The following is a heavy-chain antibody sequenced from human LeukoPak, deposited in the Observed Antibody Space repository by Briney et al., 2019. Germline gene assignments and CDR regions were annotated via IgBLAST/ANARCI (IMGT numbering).Heavy chain of an antibody. CDR3: ACTAVVAATVIFFDP. J-gene: IGHJ5*02. CDR2: ICYSGST. D-gene: IGHD2-15*01. V-gene: IGHV4-39*01. CDR1: GGSISSSSYY. Sequence: PSQTLSLTCTVSGGSISSSSYYWGWLRQPPGRGLEWIGSICYSGSTYYNPSLKSRVTISVNTSKNQCSLKLSSVTAADTAVYYCACTAVVAATVIFFDPWGQGTLVTVSS.